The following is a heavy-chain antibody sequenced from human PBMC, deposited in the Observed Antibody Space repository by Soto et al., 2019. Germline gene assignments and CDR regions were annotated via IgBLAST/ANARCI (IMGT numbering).Heavy chain of an antibody. V-gene: IGHV3-30*18. CDR2: ISYDGSNK. CDR3: AKDLLYSSGWSLDY. Sequence: GGSLRLSCAASGFTFSSYGMHWVRQAPGKGLEWVAVISYDGSNKYYADSVKGRFTISRDNSKNTLYLQMNSLRAEDTAVYYCAKDLLYSSGWSLDYWGQGTLVTVSS. CDR1: GFTFSSYG. J-gene: IGHJ4*02. D-gene: IGHD6-19*01.